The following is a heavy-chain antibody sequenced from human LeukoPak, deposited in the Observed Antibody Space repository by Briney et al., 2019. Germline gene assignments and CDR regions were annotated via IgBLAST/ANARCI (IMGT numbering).Heavy chain of an antibody. V-gene: IGHV4-59*01. CDR1: GGSISTYY. CDR3: ARGGYSGYAFDR. Sequence: SETLSLTCTVPGGSISTYYWSWIRQPPRKGLEWIGNIYYNGSTNYKPSLKSRVTISVHTSKNQFSLNLRSLTAADTAVYYCARGGYSGYAFDRWGQGTRVTVSS. CDR2: IYYNGST. J-gene: IGHJ5*02. D-gene: IGHD5-12*01.